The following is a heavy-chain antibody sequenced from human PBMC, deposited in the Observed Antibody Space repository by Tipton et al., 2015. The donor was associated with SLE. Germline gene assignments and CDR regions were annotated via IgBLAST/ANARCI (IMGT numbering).Heavy chain of an antibody. J-gene: IGHJ5*02. CDR1: GASISSGSFY. CDR3: ARATGSGTFTRFDP. Sequence: TLSLTCTVSGASISSGSFYWSWIRQSAGKGLEWVGSIYDNGNTYYNPSLKSRVTISVDTSKNHFSLKLSSVTAADTAVYYCARATGSGTFTRFDPCGQGTLVTVSS. V-gene: IGHV4-39*02. CDR2: IYDNGNT. D-gene: IGHD3-10*01.